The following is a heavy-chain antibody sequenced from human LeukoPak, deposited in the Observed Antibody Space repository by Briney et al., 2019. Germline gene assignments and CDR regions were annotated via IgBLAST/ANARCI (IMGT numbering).Heavy chain of an antibody. CDR1: GGPICRYY. Sequence: PWDTLSLICTVSGGPICRYYWRWIRQPPGKGLEGVGYIYYSGSTNYNPSLKSRVTISVDTSKNQFSLKLSSVTAADTAVYYCARGGGLAIAARSFDYWGQGTLVTVSS. J-gene: IGHJ4*02. CDR3: ARGGGLAIAARSFDY. V-gene: IGHV4-59*07. CDR2: IYYSGST. D-gene: IGHD6-6*01.